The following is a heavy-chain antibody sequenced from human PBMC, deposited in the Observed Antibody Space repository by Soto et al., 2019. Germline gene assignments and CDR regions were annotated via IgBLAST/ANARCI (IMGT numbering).Heavy chain of an antibody. V-gene: IGHV4-39*01. Sequence: SETLSLTCTVSGGSISSSSYYWGWIRQPPGKGLEWIGSIYYSGSTYYNPSLKSRVTISVDTSKNQFSLKLSSVTAADTAVYYCARHLAEDSSGWTAKFDPWGQGTLVTVSS. CDR1: GGSISSSSYY. CDR3: ARHLAEDSSGWTAKFDP. CDR2: IYYSGST. D-gene: IGHD6-19*01. J-gene: IGHJ5*02.